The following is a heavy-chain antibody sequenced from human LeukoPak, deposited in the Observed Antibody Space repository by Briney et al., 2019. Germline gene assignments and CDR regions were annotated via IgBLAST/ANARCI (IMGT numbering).Heavy chain of an antibody. CDR3: ARDRGGISPDYFDY. V-gene: IGHV4-39*07. CDR1: GGSISSSSYY. Sequence: SETLSLTCTVSGGSISSSSYYWGWIRQPPGKGLEWIGSIYYSGSTYYNPSLKSRVTISVDTSKNQFSLKLSSVTAADTAVYYCARDRGGISPDYFDYWGQGTLVTVSS. CDR2: IYYSGST. J-gene: IGHJ4*02. D-gene: IGHD2/OR15-2a*01.